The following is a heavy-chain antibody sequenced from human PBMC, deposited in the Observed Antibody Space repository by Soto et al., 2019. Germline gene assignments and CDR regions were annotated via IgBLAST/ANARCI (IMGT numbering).Heavy chain of an antibody. J-gene: IGHJ4*02. CDR3: ARDSGIYYDILTGYHEGYYFDY. Sequence: GASVKVSCKASGYTFTSYGISWVRQAPGQGLEWMGWISAYNGNTNYAQKLQGRVTMTTDTSTSTAYMELRSLRSDDTAVYYCARDSGIYYDILTGYHEGYYFDYWGQGTLVTVSS. CDR2: ISAYNGNT. D-gene: IGHD3-9*01. V-gene: IGHV1-18*01. CDR1: GYTFTSYG.